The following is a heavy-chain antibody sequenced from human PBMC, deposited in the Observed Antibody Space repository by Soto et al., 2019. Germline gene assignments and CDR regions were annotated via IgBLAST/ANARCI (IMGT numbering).Heavy chain of an antibody. CDR2: IIPIFGTA. Sequence: QVQLVQSGAEVKKPGSSVKVSCKASGGTFSSYAISWVRQAPGQGLEWMGGIIPIFGTANYAQKFQGRVTITADESTSTAYMELSSLRSEDTAVYYCASKLHYGSVSYYNFDYWGQGTLVTVSS. CDR1: GGTFSSYA. CDR3: ASKLHYGSVSYYNFDY. V-gene: IGHV1-69*01. J-gene: IGHJ4*02. D-gene: IGHD3-10*01.